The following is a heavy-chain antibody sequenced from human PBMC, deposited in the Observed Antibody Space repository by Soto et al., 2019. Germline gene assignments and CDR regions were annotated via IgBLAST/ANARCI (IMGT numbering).Heavy chain of an antibody. CDR2: INYSGST. CDR1: GGSISSSSYY. D-gene: IGHD6-19*01. J-gene: IGHJ5*02. CDR3: ARHPYSSGWYLDWFDP. Sequence: SETLSLTCTVSGGSISSSSYYWAWLRQPPGKGLEWIGSINYSGSTYYNPSLKSRITTSVDTSKKQFSLKLSSVTAADTAVYYCARHPYSSGWYLDWFDPWGQGTLVTVSS. V-gene: IGHV4-39*01.